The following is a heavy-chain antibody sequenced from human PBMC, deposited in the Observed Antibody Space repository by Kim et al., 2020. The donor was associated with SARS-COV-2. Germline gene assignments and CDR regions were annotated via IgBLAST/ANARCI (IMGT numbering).Heavy chain of an antibody. CDR2: INTNTGNP. CDR3: ASPYYDSSGYDDAFDI. D-gene: IGHD3-22*01. V-gene: IGHV7-4-1*02. J-gene: IGHJ3*02. CDR1: GYTFTSYA. Sequence: ASVKVSCKASGYTFTSYAMNWVRQAPGQGLEWMGWINTNTGNPTYAQGFTGRFVFSLDTSVSTAYLQISSLKAEDTAVYYCASPYYDSSGYDDAFDIWGQGTMVTVSS.